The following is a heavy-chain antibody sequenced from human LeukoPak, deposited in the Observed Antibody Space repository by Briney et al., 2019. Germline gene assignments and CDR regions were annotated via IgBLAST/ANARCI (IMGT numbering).Heavy chain of an antibody. J-gene: IGHJ6*02. CDR1: GYTFTSYD. Sequence: ASVKVSCKASGYTFTSYDINWVRQATGQGLEWMGWMNPNSGNTGYAQKFQGRVTMNRNTSIRTAYMELSSQRSKDTAVYYCAREKLELRPNNNNVMAAWGQGTRSPSP. D-gene: IGHD1-26*01. CDR2: MNPNSGNT. V-gene: IGHV1-8*01. CDR3: AREKLELRPNNNNVMAA.